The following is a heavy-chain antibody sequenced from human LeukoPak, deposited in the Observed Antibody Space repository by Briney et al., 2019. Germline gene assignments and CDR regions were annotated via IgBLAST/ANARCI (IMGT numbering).Heavy chain of an antibody. V-gene: IGHV4-59*01. Sequence: PSETLSLTCTVSGGSISNYYWSWLRQPPGKGLEWIGYIYYSGSTKYNPSLKSRVTISVDTSKNQFSLRLSSVTAADTAVYYCARGSGSSWYWGEYNWFDPWGQGTLVTVSS. CDR3: ARGSGSSWYWGEYNWFDP. CDR2: IYYSGST. CDR1: GGSISNYY. D-gene: IGHD6-13*01. J-gene: IGHJ5*02.